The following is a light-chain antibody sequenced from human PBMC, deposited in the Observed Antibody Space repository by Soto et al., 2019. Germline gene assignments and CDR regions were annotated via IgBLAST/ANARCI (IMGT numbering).Light chain of an antibody. Sequence: IVLTRSPCTLSLSLGERANTXWXXSQSVSSSYLAWYQQKNGQAPGXXIYRTSNRATGIPDRFSGSGYGTDFNLTISRLETEDFAVYWCQQYDSSPRTFGQGTKVDIK. V-gene: IGKV3-20*01. CDR3: QQYDSSPRT. J-gene: IGKJ1*01. CDR1: QSVSSSY. CDR2: RTS.